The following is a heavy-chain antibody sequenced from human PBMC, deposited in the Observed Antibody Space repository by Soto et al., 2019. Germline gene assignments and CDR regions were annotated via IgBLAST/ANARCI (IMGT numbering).Heavy chain of an antibody. CDR1: GFSFRNYA. CDR3: ANGRATYGLLTHDY. J-gene: IGHJ4*02. CDR2: LTGSSINI. V-gene: IGHV3-23*01. D-gene: IGHD3-10*01. Sequence: EVQLLESGGGLVQPGGSLRLSCAASGFSFRNYAMSWFRQAPGKGLEWISTLTGSSINIYYADSVKGRFAISRDNSRNTLYLQMNSLTAEDTAVYYCANGRATYGLLTHDYWGQGTLVTVSS.